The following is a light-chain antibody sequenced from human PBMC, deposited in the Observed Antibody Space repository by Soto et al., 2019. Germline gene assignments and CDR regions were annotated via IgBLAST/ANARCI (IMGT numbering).Light chain of an antibody. J-gene: IGLJ1*01. CDR3: SSYTARTTLYV. V-gene: IGLV2-14*01. Sequence: QSVLTQPASVSGSPGQSITISCTGTSSDVGSYNYVSWYQLHPGKAPKLMIYEVSNRPSGVSNRFSGSKSGDTASLTISVLQAEDEADYYCSSYTARTTLYVFGTGTKATVL. CDR1: SSDVGSYNY. CDR2: EVS.